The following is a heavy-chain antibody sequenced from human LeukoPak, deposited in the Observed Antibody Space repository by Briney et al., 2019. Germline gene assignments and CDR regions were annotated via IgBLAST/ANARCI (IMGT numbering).Heavy chain of an antibody. Sequence: SETLSLTCTVSGYSITSAYYWGWIRQPPGKGLEWIGSFFLKGSTYYNPSLKSRVTISVDTSKNQFSLTLSSVTAADTAVYYCARASGSYSIDYWGQGTLVTVSS. J-gene: IGHJ4*02. CDR1: GYSITSAYY. V-gene: IGHV4-38-2*02. CDR2: FFLKGST. CDR3: ARASGSYSIDY. D-gene: IGHD1-26*01.